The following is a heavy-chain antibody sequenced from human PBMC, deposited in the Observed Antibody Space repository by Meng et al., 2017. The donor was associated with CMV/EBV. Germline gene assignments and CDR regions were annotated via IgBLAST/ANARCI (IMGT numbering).Heavy chain of an antibody. CDR1: GFTFSSYA. J-gene: IGHJ4*02. V-gene: IGHV3-23*01. CDR2: ISDSGGST. Sequence: SGFTFSSYAMSWVRQAPRKGLEWVSGISDSGGSTYYADSVKGRCTISRDNSKNTLYLQMNSLRAEDTAVYYCAKGVVAAADNPLDHWGQGTLVTVSS. CDR3: AKGVVAAADNPLDH. D-gene: IGHD2-15*01.